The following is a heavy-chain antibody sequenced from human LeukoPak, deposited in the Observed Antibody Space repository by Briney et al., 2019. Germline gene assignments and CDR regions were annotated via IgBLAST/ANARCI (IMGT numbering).Heavy chain of an antibody. V-gene: IGHV3-30*02. CDR2: IRFDGGQT. J-gene: IGHJ4*02. D-gene: IGHD3-10*01. Sequence: GGSLRLSCAASGFTLSNYGMHSVRQAPGKGLEWVAFIRFDGGQTYYADSVKGRFSISRDNSKNTLYVQLISQRAEDTAVYHCAKEHTGRYYFDLWGQGTLVTVAS. CDR1: GFTLSNYG. CDR3: AKEHTGRYYFDL.